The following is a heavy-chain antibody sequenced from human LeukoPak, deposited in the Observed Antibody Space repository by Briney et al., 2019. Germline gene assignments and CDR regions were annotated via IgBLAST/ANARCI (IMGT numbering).Heavy chain of an antibody. J-gene: IGHJ6*02. CDR1: GYTFNYNG. Sequence: GASVKVSCKASGYTFNYNGISWVRRAPGQGLEWMGWISAYNGNTNYAQKLQGRVTMTTDTSTSTAYMELSSLRSEDTAVYYCATWEVVAATPGYYYYGMDVWGQGTTVTVSS. V-gene: IGHV1-18*04. D-gene: IGHD2-15*01. CDR3: ATWEVVAATPGYYYYGMDV. CDR2: ISAYNGNT.